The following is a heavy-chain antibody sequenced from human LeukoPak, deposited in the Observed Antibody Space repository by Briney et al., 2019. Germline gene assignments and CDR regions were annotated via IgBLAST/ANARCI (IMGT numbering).Heavy chain of an antibody. D-gene: IGHD2-21*02. CDR1: GFTFSSYG. CDR2: ISYDGGNK. Sequence: GRSLRLSCAASGFTFSSYGMHWVRQAPGKGLEWVAVISYDGGNKYYADSVKGRFTISRDNSKNTLYLQMNSLRAEDTAVYYCAKATVEGDPYYYYYGMDVWGQGTTVTVSS. J-gene: IGHJ6*02. V-gene: IGHV3-30*18. CDR3: AKATVEGDPYYYYYGMDV.